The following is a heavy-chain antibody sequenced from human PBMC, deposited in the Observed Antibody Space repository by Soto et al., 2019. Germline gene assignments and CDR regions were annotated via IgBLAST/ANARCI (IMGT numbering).Heavy chain of an antibody. V-gene: IGHV1-2*02. D-gene: IGHD5-12*01. J-gene: IGHJ6*03. CDR3: ARESGGATATLDYYYFYMDV. Sequence: QVQLVQSGAEVKKPGASVKVSCKTSGDSFSAFYLHWVRQAPGQGLEWLGWINPNGGATKYAQKFRGRVAMTRDTSIRTAYLELSSLRSDDTAIYYCARESGGATATLDYYYFYMDVWGKGTTVTSP. CDR1: GDSFSAFY. CDR2: INPNGGAT.